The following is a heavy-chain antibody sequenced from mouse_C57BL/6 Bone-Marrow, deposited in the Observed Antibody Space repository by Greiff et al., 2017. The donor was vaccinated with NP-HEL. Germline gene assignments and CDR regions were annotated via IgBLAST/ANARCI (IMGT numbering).Heavy chain of an antibody. D-gene: IGHD1-1*01. CDR1: GYSFTGYY. J-gene: IGHJ4*01. CDR3: ARYYYGGMDY. V-gene: IGHV1-42*01. Sequence: VQLQQSGPELVKPGASVKISCKASGYSFTGYYMNWVKQSPEKSLEWIGEINPSTGGTTYNQKFKAKATLTVDKSSSTAYMQLTSLTSEDSAVYYCARYYYGGMDYWGQGTSVTVSS. CDR2: INPSTGGT.